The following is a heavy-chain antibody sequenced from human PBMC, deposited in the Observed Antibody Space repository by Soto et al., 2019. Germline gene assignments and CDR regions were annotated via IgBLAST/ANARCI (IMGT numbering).Heavy chain of an antibody. CDR2: IHYSGST. CDR1: GASISSLY. J-gene: IGHJ6*02. V-gene: IGHV4-59*11. Sequence: PSETLSLTCTISGASISSLYWSWVRQPPGKGLEWIGYIHYSGSTNYNPSLKSRVTILVDTSKNQFSLRLSSVTAADTAVYYWARGGWSMDVWGQGTTVTVSS. CDR3: ARGGWSMDV. D-gene: IGHD2-15*01.